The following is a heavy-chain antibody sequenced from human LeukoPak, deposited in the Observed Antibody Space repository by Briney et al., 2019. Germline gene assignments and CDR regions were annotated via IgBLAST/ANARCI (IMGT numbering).Heavy chain of an antibody. V-gene: IGHV4-34*01. D-gene: IGHD5-18*01. CDR3: AREKQLWLRFFDY. Sequence: SETLSLTCAVYGGSFSGYYWSWIRQPPGKGLEWIGEINHSGSTNYNPSLKSRVTISVDTSKNQFSLKLSSVTAADTAVYYCAREKQLWLRFFDYWGQGTLVTVSS. J-gene: IGHJ4*02. CDR1: GGSFSGYY. CDR2: INHSGST.